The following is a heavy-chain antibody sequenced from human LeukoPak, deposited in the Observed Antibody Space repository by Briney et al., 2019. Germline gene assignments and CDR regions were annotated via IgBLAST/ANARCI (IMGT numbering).Heavy chain of an antibody. CDR3: AKERVGYYFDY. J-gene: IGHJ4*02. D-gene: IGHD3-10*01. CDR1: GFTFSSYG. Sequence: GGSLRLSCAASGFTFSSYGMHWVRQTPGKGLEWVAVISYDGSNKYYADSVKGRFTISRDSSKNTLYLQMNSLRAEDTAVYYCAKERVGYYFDYWGQGTLVTVSS. V-gene: IGHV3-30*18. CDR2: ISYDGSNK.